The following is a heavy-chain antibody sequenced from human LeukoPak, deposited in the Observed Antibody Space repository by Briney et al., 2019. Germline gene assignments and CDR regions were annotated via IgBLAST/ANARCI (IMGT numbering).Heavy chain of an antibody. V-gene: IGHV4-38-2*01. CDR1: GYSISSGYY. Sequence: PSETLSLTCAVSGYSISSGYYWGWIRQPPGKGLEWIGRIYQSGSTFYNPSLKSRVAISVDTSKNQFSLKLNSVTAADTAMYYRARQDIVLMVYAPGGFDPWGQGALVTVSS. J-gene: IGHJ5*02. D-gene: IGHD2-8*01. CDR2: IYQSGST. CDR3: ARQDIVLMVYAPGGFDP.